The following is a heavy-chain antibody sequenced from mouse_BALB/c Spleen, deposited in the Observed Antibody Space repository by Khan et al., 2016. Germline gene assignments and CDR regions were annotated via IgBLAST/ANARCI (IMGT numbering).Heavy chain of an antibody. CDR3: ARRVIYYGIWYVDV. J-gene: IGHJ1*01. CDR1: GYTFTNYW. D-gene: IGHD2-1*01. V-gene: IGHV1-69*02. CDR2: IDPSDSET. Sequence: QVQLQQPGTELVKPGAPVKLSCKASGYTFTNYWMNWVKQRPGRGLEWIGRIDPSDSETHYNQNFKDKATLTVDKSSSTAYIQLSSLTSEDSAVYYCARRVIYYGIWYVDVWGAGTTVTVSS.